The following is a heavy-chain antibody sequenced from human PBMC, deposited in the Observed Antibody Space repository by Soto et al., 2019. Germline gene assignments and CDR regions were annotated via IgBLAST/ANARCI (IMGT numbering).Heavy chain of an antibody. J-gene: IGHJ4*02. Sequence: GGFLRFSCAASGFTFSSYGMNWVRQAPGKGLEWVSYISSSGSTIYYADSVKGRFTISRDNAKNSLYLQMNSLRAEDTAVYYCARVNWGYYYDSSGSGEFDYWGQGTLVTVSS. V-gene: IGHV3-48*03. CDR2: ISSSGSTI. D-gene: IGHD3-22*01. CDR1: GFTFSSYG. CDR3: ARVNWGYYYDSSGSGEFDY.